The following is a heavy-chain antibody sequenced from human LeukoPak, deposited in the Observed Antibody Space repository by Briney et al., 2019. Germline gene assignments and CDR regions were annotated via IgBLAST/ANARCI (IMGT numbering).Heavy chain of an antibody. CDR1: GYTFTGYY. Sequence: ASVKVSCKASGYTFTGYYMHWVRQAPGQGLEWRGWINPNSGGTNYAQKFQGRVTMTRDTSISTAYMELSRLRSDDTAMYYCARDQERSLAAALRHWGQGTLVTVSS. CDR3: ARDQERSLAAALRH. D-gene: IGHD6-13*01. CDR2: INPNSGGT. V-gene: IGHV1-2*02. J-gene: IGHJ1*01.